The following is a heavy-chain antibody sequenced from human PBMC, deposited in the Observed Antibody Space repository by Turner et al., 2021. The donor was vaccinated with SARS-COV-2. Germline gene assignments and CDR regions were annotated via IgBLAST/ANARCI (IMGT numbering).Heavy chain of an antibody. CDR2: MNPNSGHT. CDR1: VYTFTTYD. Sequence: QVQLVQSGAEVKTPGASVTVSCKASVYTFTTYDIHWVRQAAGQGLEWMGWMNPNSGHTAYAQKFQGRVTITRKTSISTVYMELSSLRSDDTAVYYCAGRDSNGYVGAFDMWGQGTMVTVSS. J-gene: IGHJ3*02. CDR3: AGRDSNGYVGAFDM. D-gene: IGHD4-4*01. V-gene: IGHV1-8*03.